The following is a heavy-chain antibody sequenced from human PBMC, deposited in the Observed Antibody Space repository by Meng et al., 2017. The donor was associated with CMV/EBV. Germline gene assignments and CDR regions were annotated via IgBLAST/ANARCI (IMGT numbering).Heavy chain of an antibody. CDR2: INPNSGGT. J-gene: IGHJ4*02. CDR3: ARGVQLAHSGSYFDY. CDR1: GYTFTGYY. D-gene: IGHD6-6*01. Sequence: ASVKVSCKASGYTFTGYYMHWVRQAPGQGLEWMGWINPNSGGTNYAQKFQGRVTMTRDTSISTAYMELRSLRSDDTAVYYCARGVQLAHSGSYFDYWGQGTLVTVSS. V-gene: IGHV1-2*02.